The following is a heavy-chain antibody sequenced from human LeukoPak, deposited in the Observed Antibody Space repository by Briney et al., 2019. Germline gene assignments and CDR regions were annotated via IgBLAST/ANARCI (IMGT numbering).Heavy chain of an antibody. CDR3: ARGSRGYSYG. CDR1: GASVSSGSYY. D-gene: IGHD5-18*01. Sequence: SETLSLTCTVSGASVSSGSYYWSWIRQPPGKGLEWIGYIYYSGSTNFNPSLKSRVTISVDTSKNQFSLKLSSVTAADTAVYYCARGSRGYSYGWGQGTLVTVSS. CDR2: IYYSGST. V-gene: IGHV4-61*01. J-gene: IGHJ4*02.